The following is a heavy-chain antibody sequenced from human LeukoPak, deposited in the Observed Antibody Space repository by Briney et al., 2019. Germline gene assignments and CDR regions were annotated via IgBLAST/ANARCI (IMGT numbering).Heavy chain of an antibody. CDR3: VKGGVYSSACPDY. J-gene: IGHJ4*02. V-gene: IGHV3-64D*06. D-gene: IGHD6-19*01. CDR2: ISSNGGNT. Sequence: GGSLRLSCSGSGFTLSSYAMHWVRQAPGEGLEYISTISSNGGNTYYADAVKGRFTISRDNSKNTLYLQMSSLRAEDTAVYFCVKGGVYSSACPDYWGQGTLVTVS. CDR1: GFTLSSYA.